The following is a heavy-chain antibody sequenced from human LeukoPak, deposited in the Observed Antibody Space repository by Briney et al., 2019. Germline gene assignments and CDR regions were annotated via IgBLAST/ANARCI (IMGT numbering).Heavy chain of an antibody. V-gene: IGHV4-34*01. CDR3: ARGTYYDSRRNGYFDY. J-gene: IGHJ4*02. Sequence: PSETLSLTCAVYGGSFNDYYWSWIRQPPGKGLEWIGEINHSGSTNYNPSLKSRVTISVDTSKNQFSLKLSSVTAADTAVYYCARGTYYDSRRNGYFDYWGQGTLVTVSS. CDR2: INHSGST. D-gene: IGHD3-22*01. CDR1: GGSFNDYY.